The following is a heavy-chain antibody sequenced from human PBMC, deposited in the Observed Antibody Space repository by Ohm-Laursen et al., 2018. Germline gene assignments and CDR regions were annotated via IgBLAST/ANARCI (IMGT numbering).Heavy chain of an antibody. CDR3: ARGSYSSGWFIRYFDI. V-gene: IGHV4-34*01. CDR2: INHSGST. CDR1: GGSFSGYY. D-gene: IGHD6-19*01. Sequence: SDTLSLTCVVYGGSFSGYYWNWIRQPPGKGLEWIGEINHSGSTNYNPSLKSRVTISVDTSKNQFSLKLSSVTAADTAVYYCARGSYSSGWFIRYFDIWGRGTLVTVSS. J-gene: IGHJ2*01.